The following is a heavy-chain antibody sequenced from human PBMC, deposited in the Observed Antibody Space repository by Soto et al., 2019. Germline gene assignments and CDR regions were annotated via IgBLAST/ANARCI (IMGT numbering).Heavy chain of an antibody. V-gene: IGHV4-39*01. D-gene: IGHD6-13*01. Sequence: SETLSLTCTVSGGSISGSSHFWGWIRQPPGKGLEWIGSIYYSGTTYYNPSLKSRVTISVDTSKNQFSLKLSSVTAADTAVYYCARVGILASGGQRKWLYPRGQRTLVTVSA. CDR1: GGSISGSSHF. CDR2: IYYSGTT. J-gene: IGHJ5*02. CDR3: ARVGILASGGQRKWLYP.